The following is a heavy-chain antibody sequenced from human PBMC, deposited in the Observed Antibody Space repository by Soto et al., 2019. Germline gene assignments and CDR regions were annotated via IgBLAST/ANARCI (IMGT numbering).Heavy chain of an antibody. Sequence: QVQLVQSGAEVKKPGSSVKVSCKASGGTFSSYAISWVRQAPGQGLEWVGGIIPIFGTANYAQKFQGRVTITADESTSTAYMELSSLRSEDTAVYYCARMSCSSTSCYAWGSYNWFDPWGQGTLVTVS. J-gene: IGHJ5*02. CDR1: GGTFSSYA. CDR2: IIPIFGTA. V-gene: IGHV1-69*01. CDR3: ARMSCSSTSCYAWGSYNWFDP. D-gene: IGHD2-2*01.